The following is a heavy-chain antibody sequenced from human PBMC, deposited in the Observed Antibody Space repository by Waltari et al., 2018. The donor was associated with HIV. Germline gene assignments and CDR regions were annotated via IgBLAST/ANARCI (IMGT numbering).Heavy chain of an antibody. V-gene: IGHV4-61*02. J-gene: IGHJ3*02. CDR1: GGSISSGSYY. CDR2: IYTSGST. Sequence: QVQLQESGPGLVKPSQTLSLTCTVSGGSISSGSYYWSWIRQPAGKGLEWIGRIYTSGSTNYNPSLKSRVTISVDTSKNQFSLKLSSVTAADTAVYYCARASKTSLGFLDAFDIWGQGTMVTVSS. D-gene: IGHD7-27*01. CDR3: ARASKTSLGFLDAFDI.